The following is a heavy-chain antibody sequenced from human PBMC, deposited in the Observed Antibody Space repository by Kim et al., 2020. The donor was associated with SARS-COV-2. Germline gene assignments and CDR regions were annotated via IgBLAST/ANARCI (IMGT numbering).Heavy chain of an antibody. J-gene: IGHJ4*02. CDR1: GFTFSSYL. CDR2: IKQDGSEK. CDR3: ARDIVLFY. Sequence: GGSLRLSCAASGFTFSSYLMSWVRQAPGKGLEWVANIKQDGSEKYYVDSVKGRFTISRDNAKNSLYLQMNSLRAEDTAVYYCARDIVLFYWGQGTLVTVSS. V-gene: IGHV3-7*03. D-gene: IGHD2-8*01.